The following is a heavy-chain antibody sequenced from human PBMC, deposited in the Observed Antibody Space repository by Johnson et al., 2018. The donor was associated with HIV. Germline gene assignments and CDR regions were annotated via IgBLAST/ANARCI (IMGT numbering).Heavy chain of an antibody. J-gene: IGHJ3*02. CDR1: GFTFDDYG. CDR2: INWNGGST. D-gene: IGHD1-26*01. V-gene: IGHV3-20*04. CDR3: ASEAKHHVGANRVSSFDI. Sequence: EVQLVESGGGVVRPGGSLRLSCAASGFTFDDYGMSWVRQTPGKGLELVAGINWNGGSTGYADSVKGRFTISRDNAKKSLCLQMNTLRAEDTALYYCASEAKHHVGANRVSSFDIWGQGTMVTVSA.